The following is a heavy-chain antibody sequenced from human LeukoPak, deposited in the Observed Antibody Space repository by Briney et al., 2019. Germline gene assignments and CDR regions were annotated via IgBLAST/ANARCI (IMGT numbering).Heavy chain of an antibody. CDR3: AREGAYRTSSPAGY. CDR1: GFTFSSYW. D-gene: IGHD6-6*01. Sequence: GGSLRLSCAASGFTFSSYWMSWVRQAPGKGLEWVANINQDGSEKYFVDSVKGRFTISRDNAKNSLYLQMNSLRAEDTAVYYCAREGAYRTSSPAGYWGQGTLVTVPS. J-gene: IGHJ4*02. CDR2: INQDGSEK. V-gene: IGHV3-7*01.